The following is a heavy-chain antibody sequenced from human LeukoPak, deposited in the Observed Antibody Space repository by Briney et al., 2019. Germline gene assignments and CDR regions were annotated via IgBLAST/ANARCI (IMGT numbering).Heavy chain of an antibody. V-gene: IGHV3-9*01. CDR3: ASTTRVFRYYFDY. CDR2: ISWNSGNI. CDR1: GFTFDDYA. Sequence: GGSLRLSCAASGFTFDDYAMHWVRQPPGKGLEWVSGISWNSGNIGYADSVKGRFTISRDNAKNSLYLQMNSLRDEDTAVYYCASTTRVFRYYFDYWGQGTLVTVSS. J-gene: IGHJ4*02. D-gene: IGHD1-1*01.